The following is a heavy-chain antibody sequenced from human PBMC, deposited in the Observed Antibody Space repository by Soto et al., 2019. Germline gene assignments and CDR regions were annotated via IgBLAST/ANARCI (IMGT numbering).Heavy chain of an antibody. CDR3: GRLHMSGHWFDP. J-gene: IGHJ5*02. V-gene: IGHV4-30-4*01. CDR1: GGSISSGDYC. Sequence: PSLTLSLTCTVSGGSISSGDYCWSRNRQPPGKGLEWIGYIYYSGSTYYNPSLKSRVTISVDTSKNQLSLKLSSVTAADTAVYYSGRLHMSGHWFDPWGQGTLVTV. D-gene: IGHD1-26*01. CDR2: IYYSGST.